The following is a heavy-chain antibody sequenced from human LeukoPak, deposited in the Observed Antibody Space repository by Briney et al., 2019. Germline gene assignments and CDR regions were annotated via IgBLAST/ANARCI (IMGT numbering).Heavy chain of an antibody. CDR2: IYPSDSDT. CDR3: TRHLRGPGIAATGTIRPDY. D-gene: IGHD6-13*01. J-gene: IGHJ4*02. V-gene: IGHV5-51*01. Sequence: GESLKISCKTSGYSFASYWIGWVRQMPGKGLEWMGIIYPSDSDTRYSPSFLGQVTISADKSINTAYLQWSSLKASDTAMYYCTRHLRGPGIAATGTIRPDYWGQGTLVTVSS. CDR1: GYSFASYW.